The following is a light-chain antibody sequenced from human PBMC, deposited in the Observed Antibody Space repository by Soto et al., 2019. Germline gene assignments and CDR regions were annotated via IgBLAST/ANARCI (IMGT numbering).Light chain of an antibody. CDR3: MQGAYWPRT. J-gene: IGKJ1*01. Sequence: EVLMTQSPLSLPVTLGQPASISCRASQSLVYSDGNTYLNWFQQRPGQSPRRLIYKVSNRDSGVPDRFSGSGSGADLTLHISRVEADDVGVYFCMQGAYWPRTFGQGTKVEIK. V-gene: IGKV2-30*01. CDR2: KVS. CDR1: QSLVYSDGNTY.